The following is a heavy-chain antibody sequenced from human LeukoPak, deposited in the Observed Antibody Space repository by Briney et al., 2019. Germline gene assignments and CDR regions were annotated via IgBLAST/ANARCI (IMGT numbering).Heavy chain of an antibody. Sequence: GSLRLSCAASGFTVSSNYMSWVRQAPGKGLEWVSVIYSGGSTYYADSVKGRFTISRDNSKNTLYLQTNSLRAEDTAVYYCARGYYGGLDAFDIWGQGTMVTVSS. CDR3: ARGYYGGLDAFDI. CDR2: IYSGGST. V-gene: IGHV3-53*01. D-gene: IGHD4-23*01. CDR1: GFTVSSNY. J-gene: IGHJ3*02.